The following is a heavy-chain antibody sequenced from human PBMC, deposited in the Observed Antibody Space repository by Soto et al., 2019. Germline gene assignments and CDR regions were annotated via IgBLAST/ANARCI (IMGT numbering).Heavy chain of an antibody. V-gene: IGHV4-31*03. CDR1: GGSISSGGYY. CDR3: ARDQELLTYYYGMNV. Sequence: SETLSLTCTVSGGSISSGGYYWSWIRQHPGKGLEWIGYIYYSGSTYYNPSLKSRVTISVDTSKNQFSLKLSSVTAADTAVYYCARDQELLTYYYGMNVWGQGTTVTVSS. D-gene: IGHD2-15*01. J-gene: IGHJ6*02. CDR2: IYYSGST.